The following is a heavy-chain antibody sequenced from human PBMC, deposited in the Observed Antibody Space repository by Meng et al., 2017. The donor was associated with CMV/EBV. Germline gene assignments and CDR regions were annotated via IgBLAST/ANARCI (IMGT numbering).Heavy chain of an antibody. Sequence: SETLSLTCAVYGGSFSGYYWSWIRQPPGKGLEWIGEINHSGSTNYNPSLKSGVTISVDTSKNQFSLKLSSVTAADTAVYYCARGKVDIVNWGQGTLVTVSS. J-gene: IGHJ4*02. CDR2: INHSGST. V-gene: IGHV4-34*01. CDR3: ARGKVDIVN. CDR1: GGSFSGYY. D-gene: IGHD5-12*01.